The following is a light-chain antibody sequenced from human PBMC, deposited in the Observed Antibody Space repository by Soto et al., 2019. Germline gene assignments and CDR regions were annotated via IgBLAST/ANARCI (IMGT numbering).Light chain of an antibody. CDR3: QRYDISPFP. J-gene: IGKJ2*01. CDR1: QSVTGTY. V-gene: IGKV3-20*01. CDR2: DAS. Sequence: EIVLTQSPGTLSLSPGERATLSCRASQSVTGTYLAWYQQKPGQAPRLLIYDASTRSTGIPDRFSGSGSGTDVSLTISRLEPEDFAVYYCQRYDISPFPFGQGTKLEIK.